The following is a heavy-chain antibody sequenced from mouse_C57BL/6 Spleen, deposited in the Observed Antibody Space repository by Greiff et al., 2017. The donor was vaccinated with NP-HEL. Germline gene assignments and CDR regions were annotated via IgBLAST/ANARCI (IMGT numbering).Heavy chain of an antibody. CDR3: ARHYFYAMDY. CDR2: ISGGGGNT. J-gene: IGHJ4*01. Sequence: EVQLVESGGGLVKPGGSLKLSCAASGFTFSSYTMSWVRQTPEKRLEWVATISGGGGNTYYPDSVKGRVTMSRDNAKNTLYLQMSSLRSEDTALYYCARHYFYAMDYWGKGTSVTVSS. V-gene: IGHV5-9*01. CDR1: GFTFSSYT.